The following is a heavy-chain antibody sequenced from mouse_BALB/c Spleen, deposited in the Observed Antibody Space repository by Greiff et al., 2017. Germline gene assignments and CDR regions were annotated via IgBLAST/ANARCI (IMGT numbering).Heavy chain of an antibody. V-gene: IGHV14-4*02. CDR1: GFNIKDYY. Sequence: DVQLQESGAELVRSGASVKLSCTASGFNIKDYYMHWVKQRPEQGLEWIGWIDPENGDTEYAPKFQGKATMTADTSSNTAYLQLSSLTSEDTAVYYCSYGNYGYWGQGTTLTVSS. J-gene: IGHJ2*01. CDR2: IDPENGDT. D-gene: IGHD2-1*01. CDR3: SYGNYGY.